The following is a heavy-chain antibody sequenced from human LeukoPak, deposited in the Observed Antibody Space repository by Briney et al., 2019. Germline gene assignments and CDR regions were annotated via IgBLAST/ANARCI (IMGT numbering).Heavy chain of an antibody. Sequence: GGSLRLSCAASGFTVSNNYMSWVRQAPGKGLEWVSVIYSGGTTYHADSVKGRFTISRDISKNTLFLQMNSLRAEDTAVYYCAREFDILSGNYRYFDYWGQGTLVTVSS. CDR1: GFTVSNNY. D-gene: IGHD3-9*01. CDR2: IYSGGTT. V-gene: IGHV3-66*02. CDR3: AREFDILSGNYRYFDY. J-gene: IGHJ4*02.